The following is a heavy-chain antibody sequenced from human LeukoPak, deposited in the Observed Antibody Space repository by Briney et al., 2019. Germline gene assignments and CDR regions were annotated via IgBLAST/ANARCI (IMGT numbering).Heavy chain of an antibody. Sequence: GGSLRLSCAASGFTFSSYSMIWVRQAPGKGLEWVSSISSNSNYIYYADSVKGRFTISRDNAESSLYLQMNSLRGEDTAVYYCAERDAAGLDYWGQGTLVTVSS. CDR3: AERDAAGLDY. J-gene: IGHJ4*02. CDR1: GFTFSSYS. CDR2: ISSNSNYI. V-gene: IGHV3-21*01. D-gene: IGHD6-25*01.